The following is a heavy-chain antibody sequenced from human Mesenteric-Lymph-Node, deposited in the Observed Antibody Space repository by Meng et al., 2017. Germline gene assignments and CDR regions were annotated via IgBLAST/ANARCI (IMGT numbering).Heavy chain of an antibody. CDR1: GFTFSDYY. J-gene: IGHJ4*02. V-gene: IGHV3-11*01. CDR3: ARSRTYYYDSSGYLYFDY. Sequence: GGSLRLSCAASGFTFSDYYMSWIRQAPGKGLEWVSYISNSGSTIYYGDSVKGRFTISRDNAKNSLYLQMNSLRAEDTALYYCARSRTYYYDSSGYLYFDYWGQGTLVTVSS. D-gene: IGHD3-22*01. CDR2: ISNSGSTI.